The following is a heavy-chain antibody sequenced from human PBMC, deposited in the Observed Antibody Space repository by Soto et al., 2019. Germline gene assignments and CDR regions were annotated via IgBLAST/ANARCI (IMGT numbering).Heavy chain of an antibody. Sequence: EVQLVESGGGLVQPGGSLRLSCAASGFTFSSYWMTWVRKAPGKGLEWVATIKQDGSEKYYVDSVKGRFTISRDNAKNSLYLQTNSLRGEDTAVYYCARAVTIFGVVTGYWGQGTLVTVSS. CDR2: IKQDGSEK. CDR3: ARAVTIFGVVTGY. D-gene: IGHD3-3*01. J-gene: IGHJ4*02. V-gene: IGHV3-7*01. CDR1: GFTFSSYW.